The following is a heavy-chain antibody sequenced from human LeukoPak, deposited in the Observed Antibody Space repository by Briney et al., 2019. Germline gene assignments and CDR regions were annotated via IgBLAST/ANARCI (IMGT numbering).Heavy chain of an antibody. D-gene: IGHD5-18*01. Sequence: PSQTLSLTCTVSGGSISSDGYYWSWIRQHPGKGLEWIGYIYYSGSTYYNPSLKSRVTISLDTSKNQFSLKLSSVTAADTAVYYCARWNGYSYGYYYYYGMDVWGQGTTVTVSS. V-gene: IGHV4-31*03. CDR3: ARWNGYSYGYYYYYGMDV. CDR1: GGSISSDGYY. CDR2: IYYSGST. J-gene: IGHJ6*02.